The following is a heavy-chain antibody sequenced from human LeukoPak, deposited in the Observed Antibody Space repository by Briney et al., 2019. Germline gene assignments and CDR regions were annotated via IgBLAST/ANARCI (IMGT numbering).Heavy chain of an antibody. CDR1: RYSFTSFG. V-gene: IGHV1-18*01. CDR3: AKEQEGTAIGGVFDY. Sequence: ASVKVSCMASRYSFTSFGLSWVRQAPGQGPEWMGWISAASGSTNYAQKFQDRATMTTDTSTTTVYMELRSLRSDDTAVYYCAKEQEGTAIGGVFDYWGQGTVVTVSS. D-gene: IGHD2-21*02. CDR2: ISAASGST. J-gene: IGHJ4*02.